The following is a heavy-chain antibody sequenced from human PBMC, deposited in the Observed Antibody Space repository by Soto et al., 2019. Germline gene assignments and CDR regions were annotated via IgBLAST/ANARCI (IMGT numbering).Heavy chain of an antibody. V-gene: IGHV1-18*01. CDR1: GYTFTSYG. Sequence: ASVKVSCKASGYTFTSYGISWVRQAPGQGLEWMGWISAYNGNTNYAQKLQGRVTMTTDTSTSTAYMELRSLRSDDTAVYYCARSGYGRGGSRTYYYGMDGWGKGTTVTVAS. CDR3: ARSGYGRGGSRTYYYGMDG. CDR2: ISAYNGNT. J-gene: IGHJ6*04. D-gene: IGHD2-15*01.